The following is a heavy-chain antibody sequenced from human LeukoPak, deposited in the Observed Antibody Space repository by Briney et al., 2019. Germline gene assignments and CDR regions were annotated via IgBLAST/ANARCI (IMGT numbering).Heavy chain of an antibody. V-gene: IGHV4-59*01. CDR2: IYYSGST. CDR1: GGSISSYY. D-gene: IGHD3-22*01. CDR3: ARGDYYDSSGYYVDY. J-gene: IGHJ4*02. Sequence: SETLSLTCTVSGGSISSYYWSWIRQPPGKGLEWIGYIYYSGSTNYSPSLKSRVTISVDTSKNQFSLKLSSVTAADTAVYYCARGDYYDSSGYYVDYWGQGTLVTVSS.